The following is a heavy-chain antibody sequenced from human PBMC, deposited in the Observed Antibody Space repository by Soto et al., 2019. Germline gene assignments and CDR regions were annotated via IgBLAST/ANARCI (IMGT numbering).Heavy chain of an antibody. CDR1: NGSISVFY. J-gene: IGHJ4*02. CDR3: VRVGVGIGNHFDS. D-gene: IGHD1-26*01. CDR2: IHYSGRT. Sequence: SETLSLTCIVSNGSISVFYWTWIRQPPGKILEWIGYIHYSGRTDYNPSLTGRATMSVDTSKNQFSLNLKSITAADTAVYYCVRVGVGIGNHFDSWGRGTLVTVSS. V-gene: IGHV4-59*12.